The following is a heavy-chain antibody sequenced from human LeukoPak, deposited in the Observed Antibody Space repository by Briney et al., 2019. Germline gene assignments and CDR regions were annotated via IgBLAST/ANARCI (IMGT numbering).Heavy chain of an antibody. CDR3: AREYYDYVWGSYRYTIIDY. D-gene: IGHD3-16*02. CDR2: IYYSGST. V-gene: IGHV4-31*03. J-gene: IGHJ4*02. Sequence: SETLSLTCTVSGGSISSGGYYWSWIRQHPGKGLEWIGYIYYSGSTYYNPSLKSRVTISVDTSKNQFSLKLSSVTAADTAVYYCAREYYDYVWGSYRYTIIDYWGQGTLVTVSS. CDR1: GGSISSGGYY.